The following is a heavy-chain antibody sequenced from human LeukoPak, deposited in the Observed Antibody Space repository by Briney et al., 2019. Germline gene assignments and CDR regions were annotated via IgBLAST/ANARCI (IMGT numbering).Heavy chain of an antibody. J-gene: IGHJ6*02. CDR2: TYYRSKWYN. CDR3: ARALAVAGTFYYYGMDV. Sequence: SQTLSLTCAISGDSVSSNSAAWNWLRQSPSRGLEWLGRTYYRSKWYNDYAVSVKSRITINPDTSKNQFSLQLNSVTPEDTAVYYCARALAVAGTFYYYGMDVWGQGTTVTVSS. CDR1: GDSVSSNSAA. V-gene: IGHV6-1*01. D-gene: IGHD6-19*01.